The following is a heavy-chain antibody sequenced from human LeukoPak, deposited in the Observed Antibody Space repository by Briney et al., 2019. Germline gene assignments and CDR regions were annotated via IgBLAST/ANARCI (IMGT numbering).Heavy chain of an antibody. CDR1: GGSFSGYY. D-gene: IGHD4-17*01. Sequence: PSETLSLTCAVYGGSFSGYYWSWIRQPPGKGLEWIGEINHSGGTNYNPSLKSRVTISVDTSKNQFSLKLSSVTAADTAVYYCAISTVTTIGWFDPWGQGTLVTVSS. CDR2: INHSGGT. J-gene: IGHJ5*02. CDR3: AISTVTTIGWFDP. V-gene: IGHV4-34*01.